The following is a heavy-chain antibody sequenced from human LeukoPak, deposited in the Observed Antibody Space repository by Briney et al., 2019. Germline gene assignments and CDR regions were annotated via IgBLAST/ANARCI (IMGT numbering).Heavy chain of an antibody. CDR1: GLSFSSFA. Sequence: GGSLRLSCAASGLSFSSFAMSWVRQGPARGLEWVSSIRGNGDTFYADSVKGRFTLFSDSSTNTVYFQLNNLRVEDTAIYYCAKASWVSSTDAVRWGQGTLVTVSS. CDR2: IRGNGDT. CDR3: AKASWVSSTDAVR. V-gene: IGHV3-23*01. J-gene: IGHJ4*02. D-gene: IGHD3-16*01.